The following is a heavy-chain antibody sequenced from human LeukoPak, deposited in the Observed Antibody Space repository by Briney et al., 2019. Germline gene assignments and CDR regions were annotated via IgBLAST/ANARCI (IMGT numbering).Heavy chain of an antibody. CDR1: GYTFTSYA. D-gene: IGHD2-2*01. Sequence: ASVKVSCKASGYTFTSYAMNWVRQAPGQGLEWMGWINTNTGNPTYAQGFTGRFVFSLDTSVSTAYLQISSLKAEDTAVYYCARGRFSYQIHNYYYYGMDVWGQGTTVTVSS. V-gene: IGHV7-4-1*02. CDR3: ARGRFSYQIHNYYYYGMDV. CDR2: INTNTGNP. J-gene: IGHJ6*02.